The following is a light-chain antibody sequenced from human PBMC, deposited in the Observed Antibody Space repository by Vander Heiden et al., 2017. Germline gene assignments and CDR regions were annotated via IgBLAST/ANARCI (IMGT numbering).Light chain of an antibody. V-gene: IGLV8-61*01. J-gene: IGLJ3*02. Sequence: QTVVTQEPSFSVSPGGTVTLTCGLSSGSVSTSYYPSWYQQTPGQAPRTLIYSTNTRSSGVPDRFSGSILGNKAALTITGAQADDESDHYCVLYKVFGGGTKLTVL. CDR3: VLYKV. CDR1: SGSVSTSYY. CDR2: STN.